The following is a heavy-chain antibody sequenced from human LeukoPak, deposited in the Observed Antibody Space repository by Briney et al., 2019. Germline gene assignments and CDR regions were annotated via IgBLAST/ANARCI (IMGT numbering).Heavy chain of an antibody. J-gene: IGHJ3*02. CDR3: AKQTGSNAYYDAFDI. Sequence: GGSLRLSCAASGFIFSSYAMHWVRQAPGKGLEWVAVISYDGSNKYYADSVKGRFTISRDNSKNTLYLQMNSLRAEDTAVYYCAKQTGSNAYYDAFDIWGQGTTVTVSS. CDR1: GFIFSSYA. CDR2: ISYDGSNK. D-gene: IGHD3-16*01. V-gene: IGHV3-30*04.